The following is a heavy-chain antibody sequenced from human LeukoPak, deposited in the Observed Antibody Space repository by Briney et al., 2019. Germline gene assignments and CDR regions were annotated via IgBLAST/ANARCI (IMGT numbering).Heavy chain of an antibody. CDR2: IYYSGST. CDR3: ARSTTPYAFDI. Sequence: SETLSLTCTVSGGSISSYYWSWIRQPPGKGLEWIGYIYYSGSTNYNPSLKSRVTISVNTSKNQFSLKLSSVTAADTAVYYCARSTTPYAFDIWGQETMVTVSS. V-gene: IGHV4-59*01. CDR1: GGSISSYY. D-gene: IGHD4-11*01. J-gene: IGHJ3*02.